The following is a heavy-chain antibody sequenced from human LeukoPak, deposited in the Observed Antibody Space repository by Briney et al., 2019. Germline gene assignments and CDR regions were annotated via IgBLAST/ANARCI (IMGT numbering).Heavy chain of an antibody. CDR1: GYTFTNYG. D-gene: IGHD3-22*01. CDR2: ISIYNGNT. V-gene: IGHV1-18*01. Sequence: ASVKVSCKASGYTFTNYGISWVRQAPGQGLEWMGWISIYNGNTDYAQKLRGRVTMTTDTSTSTAYMELRSLRSDDTAIYYCARHPYYDSRGYYVYWGQGTLVTVSS. J-gene: IGHJ4*02. CDR3: ARHPYYDSRGYYVY.